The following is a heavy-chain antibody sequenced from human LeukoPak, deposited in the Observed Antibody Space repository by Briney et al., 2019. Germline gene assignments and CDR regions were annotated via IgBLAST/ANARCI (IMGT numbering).Heavy chain of an antibody. J-gene: IGHJ6*03. D-gene: IGHD4-23*01. V-gene: IGHV4-38-2*02. CDR3: ARVPLRWYYMDV. Sequence: SETLSLTCTVSGYSISSGYYWGWIRQPPGKGLEWIGSIYHSGSTYYNPSLKSRVTISVDTSENQFSLKLSSVTAADTAVYYCARVPLRWYYMDVWGKGTTVTVSS. CDR2: IYHSGST. CDR1: GYSISSGYY.